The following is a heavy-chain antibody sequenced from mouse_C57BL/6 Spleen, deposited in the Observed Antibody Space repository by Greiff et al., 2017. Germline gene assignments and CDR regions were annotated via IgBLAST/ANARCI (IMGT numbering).Heavy chain of an antibody. V-gene: IGHV5-16*01. CDR2: INYDGSST. CDR3: ARGGDDCGVRYAMDY. Sequence: EVMLVESEGGLVQPGSSMKLSCTASGFTFSDYYMAWVRQVPEKGLEWVANINYDGSSTYYLDTLKSRFIISRDNAKNILYLQMSRLKSEDTATYYCARGGDDCGVRYAMDYWGQGTSVTVSS. J-gene: IGHJ4*01. CDR1: GFTFSDYY. D-gene: IGHD2-4*01.